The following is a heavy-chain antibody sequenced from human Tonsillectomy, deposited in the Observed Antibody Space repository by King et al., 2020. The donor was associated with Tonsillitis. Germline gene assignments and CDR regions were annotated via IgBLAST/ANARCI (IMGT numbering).Heavy chain of an antibody. CDR2: IDPSDSYT. CDR1: GYSFTSYW. J-gene: IGHJ4*02. Sequence: VQLVESGAEVKKPGESLRISCKGSGYSFTSYWISWVRQMPGKGLEWMGRIDPSDSYTNYSSSFQGHVTISADKSISTAYLQWSSLKASDTAMYYCLSGGGYSYGQDFDYWGQGTLVTVSS. D-gene: IGHD5-18*01. CDR3: LSGGGYSYGQDFDY. V-gene: IGHV5-10-1*03.